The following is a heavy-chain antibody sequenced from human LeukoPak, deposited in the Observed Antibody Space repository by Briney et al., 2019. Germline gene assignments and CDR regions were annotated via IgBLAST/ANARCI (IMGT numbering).Heavy chain of an antibody. CDR3: ARLSRAVADY. D-gene: IGHD6-19*01. CDR1: GASLENLHW. V-gene: IGHV4-4*02. CDR2: VFHSGTT. J-gene: IGHJ4*02. Sequence: PSGTLSLTCSVSGASLENLHWWTWVRQPPGQGPEWIGEVFHSGTTYYNPSLKSRVTISVDTSKNQFSLKLTSVTAADTAVYYCARLSRAVADYWGQGTLVTVSP.